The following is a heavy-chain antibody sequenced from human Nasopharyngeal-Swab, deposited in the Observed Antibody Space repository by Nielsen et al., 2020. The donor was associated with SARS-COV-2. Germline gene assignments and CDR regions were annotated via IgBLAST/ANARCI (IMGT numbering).Heavy chain of an antibody. CDR3: TLDYSDSRNDY. Sequence: GSLRLSCAGSGFTFSYAWMSWVRQAPGKGLEWVGRIKSEADGGRADYSAPVKGRFTISRDDSKYTLYLQMHSLKSEDTGFYYCTLDYSDSRNDYWGQGTLVTVSS. V-gene: IGHV3-15*01. D-gene: IGHD2-15*01. J-gene: IGHJ4*02. CDR1: GFTFSYAW. CDR2: IKSEADGGRA.